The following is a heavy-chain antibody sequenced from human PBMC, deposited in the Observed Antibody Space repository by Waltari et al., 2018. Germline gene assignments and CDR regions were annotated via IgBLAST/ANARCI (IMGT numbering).Heavy chain of an antibody. D-gene: IGHD2-2*01. CDR1: GGSFSGYY. J-gene: IGHJ5*02. Sequence: QVQLQQWGAGLLKPSETLSLTCAVYGGSFSGYYWSWIRQPPGKGLEWIGEINHRGSTHDNPSLESRVTISVDTSKNQFSLKLSSVTAADTAVYYCARGYCSRTSCAPPRYNWFDPWGQGTLVTVSS. CDR2: INHRGST. V-gene: IGHV4-34*01. CDR3: ARGYCSRTSCAPPRYNWFDP.